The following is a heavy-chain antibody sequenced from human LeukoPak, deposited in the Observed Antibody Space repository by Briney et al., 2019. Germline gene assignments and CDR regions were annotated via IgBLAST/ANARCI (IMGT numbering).Heavy chain of an antibody. D-gene: IGHD3-16*01. CDR1: GFTFSTYS. Sequence: GGSLRLSCAASGFTFSTYSMTWVRQAPGKGLEWVSYISSGGGTVYYADSVKGRLTISRDNAKNSLYLQMNSLRAEDTAVYYCARKGYELLYFDYWGQGPRSPSPQ. V-gene: IGHV3-48*01. J-gene: IGHJ4*02. CDR3: ARKGYELLYFDY. CDR2: ISSGGGTV.